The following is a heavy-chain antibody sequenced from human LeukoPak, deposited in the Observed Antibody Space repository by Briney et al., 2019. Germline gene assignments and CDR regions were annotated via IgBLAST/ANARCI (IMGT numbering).Heavy chain of an antibody. CDR1: GYTFSDYY. V-gene: IGHV1-2*02. CDR3: ARGPSGWYFDY. Sequence: ASVKVSCKASGYTFSDYYIHWVRQAPGQGLEWMGWINPNNGGTNYAQSLQGRVTMTRDTSINTAYMELSRLRSDDPAIYSCARGPSGWYFDYWGQGTLVTVSS. D-gene: IGHD6-19*01. CDR2: INPNNGGT. J-gene: IGHJ4*02.